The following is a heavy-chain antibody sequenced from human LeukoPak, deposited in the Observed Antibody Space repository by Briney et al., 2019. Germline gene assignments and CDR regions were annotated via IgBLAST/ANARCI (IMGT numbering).Heavy chain of an antibody. D-gene: IGHD6-13*01. Sequence: GGSLRLSCAASGFPFSSYSMTWVRQAPGKGLEWVSNIKPDGTTKFYVDSVKGRFTISRDNALNSLYLQMNSLRAEDTAIYYCARSIPYGTTWYGRSDYWGQGTLVTVSS. V-gene: IGHV3-7*03. CDR3: ARSIPYGTTWYGRSDY. CDR1: GFPFSSYS. J-gene: IGHJ4*02. CDR2: IKPDGTTK.